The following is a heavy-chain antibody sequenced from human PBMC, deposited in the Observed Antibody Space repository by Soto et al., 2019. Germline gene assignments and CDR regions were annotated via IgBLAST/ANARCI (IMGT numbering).Heavy chain of an antibody. Sequence: PGGSLRLSCAASGFTFSSYAMSWVRQAPGKGLEWVSAISGSGGSTYYADSVKGRFTISRDNSKNTLYLQMNSLRAEDTAVYYCAKAQSFGVVIILGDYWGQGTLVTVSS. V-gene: IGHV3-23*01. D-gene: IGHD3-3*01. CDR2: ISGSGGST. J-gene: IGHJ4*02. CDR1: GFTFSSYA. CDR3: AKAQSFGVVIILGDY.